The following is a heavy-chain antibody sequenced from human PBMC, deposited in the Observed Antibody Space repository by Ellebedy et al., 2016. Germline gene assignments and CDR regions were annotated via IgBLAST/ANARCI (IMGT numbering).Heavy chain of an antibody. V-gene: IGHV1-2*02. Sequence: ASVKVSXXASGYTFTGYYMHWVRQAPGQGLEWMGWINPNSGGTNYAQKFQGRVTMTRDTSISTAYMELSRLRSDDTAVYYCARVSNSSYAFDYWGQGTLVTVSS. CDR3: ARVSNSSYAFDY. J-gene: IGHJ4*02. CDR2: INPNSGGT. D-gene: IGHD1-26*01. CDR1: GYTFTGYY.